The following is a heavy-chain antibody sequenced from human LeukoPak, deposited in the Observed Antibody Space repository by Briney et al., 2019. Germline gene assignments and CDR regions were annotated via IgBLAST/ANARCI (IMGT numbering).Heavy chain of an antibody. CDR1: GYTFTSYG. Sequence: EASVKVSCKASGYTFTSYGIIWVRQAPGQGLEWMGWISTYNGNTNYAQKLQGRVTMTTDTSTSTAYMELRTLRSDDTAVYYCARDPRDYGDYYFDYWGQGTLVTVSS. D-gene: IGHD4-17*01. CDR3: ARDPRDYGDYYFDY. V-gene: IGHV1-18*01. CDR2: ISTYNGNT. J-gene: IGHJ4*02.